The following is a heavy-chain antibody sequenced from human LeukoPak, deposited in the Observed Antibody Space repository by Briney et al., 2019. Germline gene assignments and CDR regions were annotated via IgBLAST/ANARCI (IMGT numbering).Heavy chain of an antibody. V-gene: IGHV3-66*01. CDR1: GFTVGSIH. CDR3: AKASQWLAFDY. J-gene: IGHJ4*02. CDR2: IYNGDNT. D-gene: IGHD6-19*01. Sequence: GGSLRLSCAVSGFTVGSIHTAWVRQTPGKGLEWVSVIYNGDNTNYADSVRGRFTISRDNSKNTLYLQMNSLRAEDTAVYYCAKASQWLAFDYWGQGTLVTVSS.